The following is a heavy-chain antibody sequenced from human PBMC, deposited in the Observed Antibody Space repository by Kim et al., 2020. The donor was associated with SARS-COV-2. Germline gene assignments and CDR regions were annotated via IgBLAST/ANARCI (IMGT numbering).Heavy chain of an antibody. CDR3: AAPHSSSWYFDY. D-gene: IGHD6-13*01. V-gene: IGHV3-30-3*01. CDR1: GFTFSSYA. Sequence: GGSLRLSCAASGFTFSSYAMHWVRQAPGKGLEWVAVISYDGSNKYYADSVKGRFTISRDNSKNTLYLQMNSLRAEDTAVYYCAAPHSSSWYFDYWGQGTL. J-gene: IGHJ4*02. CDR2: ISYDGSNK.